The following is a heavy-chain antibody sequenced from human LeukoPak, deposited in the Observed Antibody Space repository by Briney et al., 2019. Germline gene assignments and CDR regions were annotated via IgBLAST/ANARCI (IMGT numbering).Heavy chain of an antibody. V-gene: IGHV3-30*18. J-gene: IGHJ6*03. CDR3: ANGYCTNGVCYPYYYYYMDV. CDR1: GFTFSSYG. Sequence: GGSLRLSCAASGFTFSSYGMHWVRQAPGKGLEWVAVISYDGSNKYYEDSVKGRFTISRDNSKNTLYLQMNSLRAEDTAVYYCANGYCTNGVCYPYYYYYMDVWGKGTTVTVSS. D-gene: IGHD2-8*01. CDR2: ISYDGSNK.